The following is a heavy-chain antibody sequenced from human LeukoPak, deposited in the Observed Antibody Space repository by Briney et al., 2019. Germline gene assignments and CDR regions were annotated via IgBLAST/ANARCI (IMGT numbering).Heavy chain of an antibody. CDR2: ISSSSSTI. CDR3: ARDNYGGNSSYYYYGMDV. D-gene: IGHD4-23*01. Sequence: PGGSLRLSCAAPGFTFSSYSMNWVRQAPGKGLEWVSYISSSSSTIYYADSVKGRFTISRDNAKNSLYLQMNSLRAEDTAVYYCARDNYGGNSSYYYYGMDVWGQGTTVTVSS. V-gene: IGHV3-48*01. CDR1: GFTFSSYS. J-gene: IGHJ6*02.